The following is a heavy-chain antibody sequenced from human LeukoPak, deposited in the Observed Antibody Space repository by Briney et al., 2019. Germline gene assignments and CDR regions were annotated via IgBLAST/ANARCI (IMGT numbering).Heavy chain of an antibody. Sequence: RPGRSLRLSCAASGFTFDAYAMPWVRQAPGKGLEWVSGISWNSGTIGYADYVKGRFTISRDNAKNSLYLQMNSLRAEDTALYFCAVDLYSSVWYGAFDMWGQGTIVTVST. J-gene: IGHJ3*02. CDR1: GFTFDAYA. CDR3: AVDLYSSVWYGAFDM. V-gene: IGHV3-9*01. CDR2: ISWNSGTI. D-gene: IGHD6-19*01.